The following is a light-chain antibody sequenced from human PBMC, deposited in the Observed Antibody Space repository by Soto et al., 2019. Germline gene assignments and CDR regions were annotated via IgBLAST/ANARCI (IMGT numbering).Light chain of an antibody. V-gene: IGKV1-5*01. CDR3: QQYNSYSAT. CDR2: DAS. J-gene: IGKJ1*01. CDR1: QSISSW. Sequence: DIQMSQSPSTLAASVGDRVTITCLASQSISSWLAWYQQKPGKAPKLLIYDASSLESGVPSRFSGSGSGTEFTLTISSLQPDDCATYYCQQYNSYSATFGQGTKVDIK.